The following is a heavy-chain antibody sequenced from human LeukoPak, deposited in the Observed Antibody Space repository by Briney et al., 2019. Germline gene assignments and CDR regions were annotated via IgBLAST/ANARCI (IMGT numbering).Heavy chain of an antibody. V-gene: IGHV4-39*01. Sequence: SETLSLTCTVSGGSISSSSYYWGWIRQPPGKGLEWIGSIYYSGSTYYNPSLKSRVTISVDTSKNQFSPKLSSVTAADTAVYYCARQESYYDFWSGYPYYFDYWGQGTLVTVSS. CDR1: GGSISSSSYY. CDR2: IYYSGST. D-gene: IGHD3-3*01. CDR3: ARQESYYDFWSGYPYYFDY. J-gene: IGHJ4*02.